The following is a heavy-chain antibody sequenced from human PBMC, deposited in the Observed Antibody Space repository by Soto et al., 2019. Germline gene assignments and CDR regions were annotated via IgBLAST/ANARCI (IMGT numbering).Heavy chain of an antibody. V-gene: IGHV3-7*01. CDR2: IKKDGSEK. CDR1: GFTIGDFW. CDR3: AREGALKPFSS. Sequence: GGSLRLSCAASGFTIGDFWMSWVRQAPGKGLEWVASIKKDGSEKYYVGSVKGRFTISRGSAKSSVYLQMDSLRVEDTAVYYCAREGALKPFSSWGQGALVTVSS. J-gene: IGHJ5*02.